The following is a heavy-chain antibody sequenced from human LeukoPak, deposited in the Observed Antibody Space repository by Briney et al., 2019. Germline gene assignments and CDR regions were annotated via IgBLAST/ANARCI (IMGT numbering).Heavy chain of an antibody. D-gene: IGHD6-13*01. Sequence: GGSLRLSCAASGFTFSDHYMSWIRQAPGEGLEWVSYISSSGSYTNYADSVKGRFTISRDNAKNSLYLQMNSLRVEDTAVYYCARRASAALKYAFDYWGQGTLVTVSS. J-gene: IGHJ4*02. CDR1: GFTFSDHY. V-gene: IGHV3-11*03. CDR2: ISSSGSYT. CDR3: ARRASAALKYAFDY.